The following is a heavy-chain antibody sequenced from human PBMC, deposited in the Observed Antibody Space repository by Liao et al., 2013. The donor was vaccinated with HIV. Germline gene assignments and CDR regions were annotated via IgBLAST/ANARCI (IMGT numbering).Heavy chain of an antibody. CDR1: GGSFSGYY. V-gene: IGHV4-34*01. Sequence: QVQLQQWGAGLLKPSETLSLTCAVYGGSFSGYYWSWIRQPPGKGLEWIGEINHSGSTNYNPSLKSRVTISVDTSKNQFSLKLSSVTATDTAVYYCARDVVNWFDPWGQGTLVTVSS. CDR2: INHSGST. J-gene: IGHJ5*02. D-gene: IGHD2-15*01. CDR3: ARDVVNWFDP.